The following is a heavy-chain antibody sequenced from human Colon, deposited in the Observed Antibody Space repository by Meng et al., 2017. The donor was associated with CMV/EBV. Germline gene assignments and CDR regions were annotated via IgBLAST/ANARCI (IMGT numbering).Heavy chain of an antibody. CDR2: IYPGDSDT. CDR3: ARHIAAAGNYYGMDV. V-gene: IGHV5-51*01. D-gene: IGHD6-13*01. CDR1: GYSFTSYW. Sequence: GESLKISCKGSGYSFTSYWTGWVRQMPGKGLEWMGIIYPGDSDTRYSPSFQGQVTISADKSISTAYLQWSSLKASDTAMYYCARHIAAAGNYYGMDVWGQGTTVTVSS. J-gene: IGHJ6*02.